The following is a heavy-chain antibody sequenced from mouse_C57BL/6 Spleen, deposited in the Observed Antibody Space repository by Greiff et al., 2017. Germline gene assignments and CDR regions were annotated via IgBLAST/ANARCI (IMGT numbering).Heavy chain of an antibody. D-gene: IGHD1-1*01. CDR1: GFTFTDYY. CDR3: ASPGSSYDAWFAY. V-gene: IGHV7-3*01. Sequence: DVMLVESGGGLVQPGGSLSLSCAASGFTFTDYYMSWVRQPPGKALEWLGFIRNKANGYRTEYSASVKGRFTISRDNSQSILYLQMNALRAEDSATYYCASPGSSYDAWFAYWGQGTLVTVSA. J-gene: IGHJ3*01. CDR2: IRNKANGYRT.